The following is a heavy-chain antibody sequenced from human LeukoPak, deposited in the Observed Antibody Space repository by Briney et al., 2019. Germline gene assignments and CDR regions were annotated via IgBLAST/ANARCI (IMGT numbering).Heavy chain of an antibody. D-gene: IGHD3-9*01. CDR1: RYSISGGPY. J-gene: IGHJ4*02. Sequence: SETLSLTCHVSRYSISGGPYWGWIRQSPGKGLGWIGTIYHTESTYYNTSLKSRVNISVDTSKMQLSLKVNSVSAADKAVYCCAKRGHYDILTTSYTSDYWGQGTLVTVSS. V-gene: IGHV4-38-2*01. CDR3: AKRGHYDILTTSYTSDY. CDR2: IYHTEST.